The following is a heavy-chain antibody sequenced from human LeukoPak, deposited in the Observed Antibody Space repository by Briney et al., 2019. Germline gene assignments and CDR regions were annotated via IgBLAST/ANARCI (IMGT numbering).Heavy chain of an antibody. CDR3: ARDMTDWWFDP. CDR2: IYYSGST. V-gene: IGHV4-31*02. Sequence: LRLSCTASGFTFSSYTMTWVRQHPGKGLEWIGYIYYSGSTHYNPSLKSRVTISVDTSKNQFSLKLSSVTAADTAVYYCARDMTDWWFDPWGQGTLVTVSS. D-gene: IGHD3-9*01. CDR1: GFTFSSYT. J-gene: IGHJ5*02.